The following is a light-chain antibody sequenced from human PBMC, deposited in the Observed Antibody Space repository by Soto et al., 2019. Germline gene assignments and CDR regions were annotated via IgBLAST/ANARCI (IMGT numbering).Light chain of an antibody. CDR3: QQYQNYWS. J-gene: IGKJ1*01. V-gene: IGKV1-5*01. CDR1: QRIGRW. Sequence: ESEMNGGRCTIDTSVGSTVDLPCRASQRIGRWLAWYQQKPGEAPKLLIFDASTLENGVPARFSGSRSGPEFSLTISSLQPDDFATYYGQQYQNYWSFGQGTKADLK. CDR2: DAS.